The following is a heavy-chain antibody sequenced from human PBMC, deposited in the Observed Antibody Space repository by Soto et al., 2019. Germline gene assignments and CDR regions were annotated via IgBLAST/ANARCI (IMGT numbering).Heavy chain of an antibody. CDR1: GGSFSGYI. V-gene: IGHV4-34*01. J-gene: IGHJ4*02. Sequence: QVQIHQWGAGVLKPSETLSLTCAVNGGSFSGYIWTWIPQTPGKGLQWIGQINHSGSAVYNPSLKNRLTISIMSNNQCSLGMSSLTAADTAVYYCARGLFTGSPYSGGWYYFDSWGQGATVTVSS. CDR3: ARGLFTGSPYSGGWYYFDS. D-gene: IGHD3-10*01. CDR2: INHSGSA.